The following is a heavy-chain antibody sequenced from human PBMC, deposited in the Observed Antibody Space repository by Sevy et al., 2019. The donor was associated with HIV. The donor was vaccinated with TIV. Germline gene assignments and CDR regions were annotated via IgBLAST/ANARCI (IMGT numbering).Heavy chain of an antibody. CDR2: ISNTGNTI. CDR3: ARDLPPSATTVAHFDY. J-gene: IGHJ4*02. CDR1: GFPFSSYE. Sequence: GGSLRLSCAASGFPFSSYEMNWVRQAPGRGLEWISYISNTGNTISYSDSVWGRFTVSRDNAKYSLFLHMNSLRAEDTATYYCARDLPPSATTVAHFDYWGRGTLVTVSS. D-gene: IGHD4-17*01. V-gene: IGHV3-48*03.